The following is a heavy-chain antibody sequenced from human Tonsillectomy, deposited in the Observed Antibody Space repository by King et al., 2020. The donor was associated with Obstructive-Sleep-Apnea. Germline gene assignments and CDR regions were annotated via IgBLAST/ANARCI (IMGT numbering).Heavy chain of an antibody. CDR1: GGSISSGDYY. CDR3: ARVRETGTTNWFDP. V-gene: IGHV4-30-4*01. CDR2: IYYSGST. Sequence: VPLQESGPGLVKPSQTLSLTCTISGGSISSGDYYWRWIRQPPGKGLEWIGYIYYSGSTYYNPSLKSRVTISVDTSKNQFSLKLSSVTAADTAVYYCARVRETGTTNWFDPWGQGTLVTVSS. J-gene: IGHJ5*02. D-gene: IGHD1-1*01.